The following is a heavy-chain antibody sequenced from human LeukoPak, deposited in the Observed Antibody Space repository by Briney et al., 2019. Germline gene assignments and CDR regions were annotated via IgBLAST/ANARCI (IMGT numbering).Heavy chain of an antibody. J-gene: IGHJ4*02. D-gene: IGHD3-3*01. V-gene: IGHV4-39*01. Sequence: SETLSLTCTVSGGSISSSSYYWGWIRQPPGKGLEWIGSIYYSGSTYYNPSLKSRVTISVDTSKNQFSLKLSSVTAADTAVYYCARLYAPTVRFLEWYGDYWGQGTLVTVSS. CDR2: IYYSGST. CDR3: ARLYAPTVRFLEWYGDY. CDR1: GGSISSSSYY.